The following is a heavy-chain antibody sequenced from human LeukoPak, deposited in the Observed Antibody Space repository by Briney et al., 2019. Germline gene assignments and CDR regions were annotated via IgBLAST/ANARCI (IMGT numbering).Heavy chain of an antibody. J-gene: IGHJ4*02. Sequence: GGSLRLSCAASGFTFSTHSMNWVRQAPGKGLEWVSCISSSSSDIKYADSVKGRFTISRDNAKNSLYLQLSSLRAEDTAVYYCARVPGGLEWADFDYWGQGTLVTVSS. CDR3: ARVPGGLEWADFDY. CDR2: ISSSSSDI. CDR1: GFTFSTHS. V-gene: IGHV3-21*01. D-gene: IGHD3-3*01.